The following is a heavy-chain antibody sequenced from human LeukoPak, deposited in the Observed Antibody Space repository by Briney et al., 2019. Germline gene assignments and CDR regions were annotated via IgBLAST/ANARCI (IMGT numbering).Heavy chain of an antibody. CDR3: ARGAYYYDSSGQNWFDP. CDR2: MNPNSGNT. V-gene: IGHV1-8*01. Sequence: ASVKVSCKVSGYNLIELSMHWVRQATGQGLEWMGWMNPNSGNTGYAQKFQGRVTMTRNTSISTAYMELSSLRSEDTAVYYCARGAYYYDSSGQNWFDPWGQGTLVTVSS. CDR1: GYNLIELS. J-gene: IGHJ5*02. D-gene: IGHD3-22*01.